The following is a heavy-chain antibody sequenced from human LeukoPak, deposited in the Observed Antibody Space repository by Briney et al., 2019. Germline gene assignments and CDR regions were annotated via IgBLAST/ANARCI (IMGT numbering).Heavy chain of an antibody. CDR1: GGTFSSYA. V-gene: IGHV1-69*13. D-gene: IGHD3-22*01. J-gene: IGHJ6*03. CDR3: ARERSSWEYYYDSSVAVDYMDV. Sequence: SVKVSCKASGGTFSSYAISWVRQAPGQGLEWMGGIIPIFGTANYAQKFQGRVTITADESTSTAYMELSSLRSEDTAVYYCARERSSWEYYYDSSVAVDYMDVWGKGTTVTISS. CDR2: IIPIFGTA.